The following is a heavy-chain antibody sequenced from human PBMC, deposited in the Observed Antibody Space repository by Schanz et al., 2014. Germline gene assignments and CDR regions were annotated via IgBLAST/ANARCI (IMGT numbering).Heavy chain of an antibody. V-gene: IGHV3-23*04. J-gene: IGHJ4*02. D-gene: IGHD1-1*01. CDR3: MAMGRNTSHYFDH. CDR1: GFSFSTYA. Sequence: EVQLVESGGGLAQPGGSLRLSCAASGFSFSTYAMNWVRQAPGKGLEWVSLISGRGDSTHYADSVKGRFIISRDNSKNTLYLQVNSLRAEDTAVYYCMAMGRNTSHYFDHWGQGTLVTVSS. CDR2: ISGRGDST.